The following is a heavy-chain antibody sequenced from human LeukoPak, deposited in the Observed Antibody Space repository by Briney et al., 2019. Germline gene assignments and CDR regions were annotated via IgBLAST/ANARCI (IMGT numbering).Heavy chain of an antibody. CDR3: ARAVTVVTAIHD. Sequence: PGGSLRLSCAASGFTVSSNYMTWVRQAPGKGLEWVSVIYSGGGTSYADSVKGRFTISRDNSKNTLYLQMNSLGAEDTAVYYCARAVTVVTAIHDWGQGTLVTVSS. CDR2: IYSGGGT. V-gene: IGHV3-53*01. CDR1: GFTVSSNY. D-gene: IGHD2-21*02. J-gene: IGHJ4*02.